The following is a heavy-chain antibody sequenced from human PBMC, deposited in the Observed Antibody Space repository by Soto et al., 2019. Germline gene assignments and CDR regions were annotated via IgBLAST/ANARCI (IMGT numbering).Heavy chain of an antibody. CDR1: GFTFSNYA. D-gene: IGHD3-16*01. Sequence: PVGSLRLSCAAAGFTFSNYAMSWVRQAPGKGLEWVSGISGSGGRTYYADSVKGRFTISRDNSKNTLYLQMNGLRAEDTAVYYCAKGGLGAYYYYGMDVWGQGTTVTVSS. CDR3: AKGGLGAYYYYGMDV. CDR2: ISGSGGRT. V-gene: IGHV3-23*01. J-gene: IGHJ6*02.